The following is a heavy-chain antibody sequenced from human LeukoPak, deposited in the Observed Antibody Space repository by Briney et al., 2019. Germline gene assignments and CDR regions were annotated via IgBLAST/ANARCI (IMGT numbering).Heavy chain of an antibody. D-gene: IGHD2-21*02. CDR3: ARSMVTTDRNFDH. CDR2: VSHSGGT. J-gene: IGHJ4*02. CDR1: GGSITSSPYH. V-gene: IGHV4-39*07. Sequence: SETLSLTCTVSGGSITSSPYHWAWIRQPPGRGPELIGTVSHSGGTQYNPSLTSRVTISLDTPKNQFSLSLNSVTAADTAVFYCARSMVTTDRNFDHWGQGTLVTVSS.